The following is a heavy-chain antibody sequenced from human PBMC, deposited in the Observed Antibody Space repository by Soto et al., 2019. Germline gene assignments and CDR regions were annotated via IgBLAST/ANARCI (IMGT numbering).Heavy chain of an antibody. Sequence: EVQLVESGGDLVRPGGSLRLSCADSRFTFSGSWMYWVRQAPGKGLGXXANIKEDGSEKNYVDSVRGRFTXSXDXXXXXLYLQMNSLRAEDTAVYYCARGARIWGQGTMVTVSP. CDR1: RFTFSGSW. V-gene: IGHV3-7*01. J-gene: IGHJ3*02. CDR2: IKEDGSEK. CDR3: ARGARI.